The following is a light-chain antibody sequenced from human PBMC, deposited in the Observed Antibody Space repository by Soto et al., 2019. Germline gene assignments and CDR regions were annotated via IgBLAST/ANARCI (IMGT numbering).Light chain of an antibody. CDR1: QSVLYSSDNKNY. CDR3: QQYFGIPRT. J-gene: IGKJ1*01. CDR2: WAS. Sequence: DIVMTQSPDSLAVSLGERATINCKSSQSVLYSSDNKNYLAWYQQKPGQPPRLLIYWASTRESGVPDRFSGSESGTDFTLTISSLQAEDVAVYYCQQYFGIPRTFGQGTKVEIK. V-gene: IGKV4-1*01.